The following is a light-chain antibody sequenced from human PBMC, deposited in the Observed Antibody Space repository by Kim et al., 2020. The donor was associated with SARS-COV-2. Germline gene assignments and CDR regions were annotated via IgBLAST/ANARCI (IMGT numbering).Light chain of an antibody. CDR2: APS. J-gene: IGKJ4*01. Sequence: EIVMTQSPATLSVSSGERATLSCRASQTVDSNLAWYQQRPGQAPRLLIYAPSTRATGIPARFSGSGSGTEFTLTISSLQSEDFAVYYCQQYSDWPPALNFGGGTKVDI. CDR3: QQYSDWPPALN. CDR1: QTVDSN. V-gene: IGKV3D-15*01.